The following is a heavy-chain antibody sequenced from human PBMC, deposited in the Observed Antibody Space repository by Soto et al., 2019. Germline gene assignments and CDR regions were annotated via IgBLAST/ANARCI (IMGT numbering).Heavy chain of an antibody. V-gene: IGHV1-8*01. CDR1: GYTFTSYD. CDR2: MNPNSGNT. D-gene: IGHD6-13*01. Sequence: ASVKVSCKASGYTFTSYDINWVRQATGQGLEWMGWMNPNSGNTGYAQKFQGRVTMTRNTSISTAYMELSSLRSEDTAVYYCASFLGSSPDAFDIWGQGTMVTVSS. CDR3: ASFLGSSPDAFDI. J-gene: IGHJ3*02.